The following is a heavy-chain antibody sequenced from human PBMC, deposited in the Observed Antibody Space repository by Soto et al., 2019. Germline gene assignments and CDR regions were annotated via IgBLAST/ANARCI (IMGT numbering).Heavy chain of an antibody. V-gene: IGHV3-23*01. CDR2: ISGSGGTT. CDR3: AKGASTLRMDV. Sequence: YGGSRISKDQGKGLEWVSAISGSGGTTYYADSVKGRFTISRDNSKNTLNLQMNSLRAEDTAVYYCAKGASTLRMDVWGQGTTVTVSS. D-gene: IGHD4-17*01. CDR1: YG. J-gene: IGHJ6*02.